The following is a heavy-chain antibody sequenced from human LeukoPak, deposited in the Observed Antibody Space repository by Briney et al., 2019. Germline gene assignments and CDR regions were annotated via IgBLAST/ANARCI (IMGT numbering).Heavy chain of an antibody. J-gene: IGHJ4*02. D-gene: IGHD5-24*01. CDR2: ISAYNGNT. CDR3: ARGREGYFDY. CDR1: GYTFTSYG. V-gene: IGHV1-18*01. Sequence: GASVKVSCKASGYTFTSYGISWVRQAPGQGLEWMGWISAYNGNTNYAQKFQGRVTMTRNTSISTAYMELSSLRSEDTAVYYCARGREGYFDYWGQGTLVTVSS.